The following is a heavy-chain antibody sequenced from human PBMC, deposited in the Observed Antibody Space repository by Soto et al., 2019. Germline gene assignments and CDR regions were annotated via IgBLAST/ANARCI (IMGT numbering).Heavy chain of an antibody. D-gene: IGHD2-21*01. V-gene: IGHV3-30-3*01. CDR1: GFTFSSYA. CDR2: ISYDGSNK. Sequence: QVQLVESGGGVVQPGRSLRLSCAASGFTFSSYAMHWVRQAPGKGLEWVAVISYDGSNKYYADSVKGRFTISRDNSKNTLYLQMNSLRAEDTAVYYCARGKRSDHYGMDVWGQGTTVTVSS. J-gene: IGHJ6*02. CDR3: ARGKRSDHYGMDV.